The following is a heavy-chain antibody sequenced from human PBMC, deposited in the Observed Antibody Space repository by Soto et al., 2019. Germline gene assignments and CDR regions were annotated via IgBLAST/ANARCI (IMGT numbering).Heavy chain of an antibody. CDR1: GGSISSSSYY. D-gene: IGHD3-10*01. Sequence: SETLSLTCTVSGGSISSSSYYWGWIRQPPGKGLEWIGSIYYSGSTYYNPSLKSRVTISVDTSKNQFSLKLSSVTAADTAVYYCARPIYYGSGRLGYFDYWGQGTLVTVSS. J-gene: IGHJ4*02. CDR2: IYYSGST. CDR3: ARPIYYGSGRLGYFDY. V-gene: IGHV4-39*01.